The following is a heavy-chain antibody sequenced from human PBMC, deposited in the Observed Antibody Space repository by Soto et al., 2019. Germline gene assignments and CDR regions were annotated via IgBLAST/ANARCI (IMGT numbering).Heavy chain of an antibody. CDR2: ISSNGGST. CDR1: GFTFSSYA. Sequence: GGSLRLSCSASGFTFSSYAMHWVRQAPGKGLEYVSAISSNGGSTYYADSVKGRFTVSRDNSKNTLYLQMSSLRAEDTAVYYCVKTSNCSSTSCHAPFDYWGQGTLVTVSS. CDR3: VKTSNCSSTSCHAPFDY. D-gene: IGHD2-2*01. J-gene: IGHJ4*02. V-gene: IGHV3-64D*06.